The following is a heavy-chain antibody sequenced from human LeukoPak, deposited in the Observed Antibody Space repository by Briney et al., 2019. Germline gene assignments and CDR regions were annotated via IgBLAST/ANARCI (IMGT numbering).Heavy chain of an antibody. Sequence: ASVKVSCKASGGTFSSYAISWVRQAPGQGLEWMGGIIPIFATTNYAQKFQGRVTMTEDTSTDTAYMELSSLRSEDTAVYYCATASPLKVRGAQFDYWGQGTLVTVSS. D-gene: IGHD3-10*01. CDR1: GGTFSSYA. CDR3: ATASPLKVRGAQFDY. V-gene: IGHV1-69*06. J-gene: IGHJ4*02. CDR2: IIPIFATT.